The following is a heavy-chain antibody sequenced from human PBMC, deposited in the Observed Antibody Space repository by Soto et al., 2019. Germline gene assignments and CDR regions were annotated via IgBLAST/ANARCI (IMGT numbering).Heavy chain of an antibody. CDR2: TYCSGST. CDR3: ARSYRRTLKTWCGT. CDR1: GGSISSYY. V-gene: IGHV4-59*01. D-gene: IGHD1-26*01. Sequence: PSQTLSLTCIVSGGSISSYYWSLIQHPPRKGLEWIGYTYCSGSTNYNPSLKSRVAISVDTSNNQFSLKRNSVTTPATAVYYCARSYRRTLKTWCGTWGKQTLLTVSS. J-gene: IGHJ5*02.